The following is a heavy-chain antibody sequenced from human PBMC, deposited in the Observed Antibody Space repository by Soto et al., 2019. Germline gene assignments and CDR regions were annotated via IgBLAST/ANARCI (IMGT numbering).Heavy chain of an antibody. CDR1: CGSFSGYY. CDR3: ARGPGSYYYDSSGYYDY. D-gene: IGHD3-22*01. J-gene: IGHJ4*02. CDR2: INHSGST. Sequence: SETLSLTCAVYCGSFSGYYWSWIRQPPGKGLEWIGEINHSGSTNYNPSLKSRVTISVDTSKNQFSLKLSSVTAADTAVYYCARGPGSYYYDSSGYYDYWGQGTLVTVSS. V-gene: IGHV4-34*01.